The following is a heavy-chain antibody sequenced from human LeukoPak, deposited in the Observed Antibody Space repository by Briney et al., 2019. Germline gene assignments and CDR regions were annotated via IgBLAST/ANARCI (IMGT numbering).Heavy chain of an antibody. CDR1: GFTFSSYA. CDR2: VSGSGGGT. Sequence: QPGGSLRLSCAASGFTFSSYAMTWVRQAPGKGLEWVSSVSGSGGGTYYADSVKGRFTISRDNPKNTLYLQMNSLRADDTAVYYCAKDLGRYRNNFFDYWGQGNLVTVSS. CDR3: AKDLGRYRNNFFDY. D-gene: IGHD1-26*01. J-gene: IGHJ4*02. V-gene: IGHV3-23*01.